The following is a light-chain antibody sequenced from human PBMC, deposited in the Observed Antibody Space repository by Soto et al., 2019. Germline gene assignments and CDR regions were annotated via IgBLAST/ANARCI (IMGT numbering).Light chain of an antibody. CDR1: SSDVGSYNL. CDR3: CSYAGSATFL. J-gene: IGLJ2*01. CDR2: EGS. Sequence: QSALTQPASVSGSPGQSITISCTGTSSDVGSYNLVSWYQQHPGKAPKLMIYEGSERPSIVSNRFSGSKSGNTASLTISGLQAEDEADYYCCSYAGSATFLFGGGTQLTVL. V-gene: IGLV2-23*03.